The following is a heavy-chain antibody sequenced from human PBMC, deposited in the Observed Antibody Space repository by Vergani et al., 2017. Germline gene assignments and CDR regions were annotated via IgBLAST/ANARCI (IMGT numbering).Heavy chain of an antibody. CDR1: GFIFSHYW. CDR2: INQAGSEK. CDR3: ARINYYGSSGYSLTRWHNWFDP. V-gene: IGHV3-7*01. D-gene: IGHD3-22*01. Sequence: EVQLVESGGGLVQPGGSLRLSCAASGFIFSHYWMSWVRQAPGKGLEWVANINQAGSEKYYVDSVKGRFTIARDNAKNSLYLQMNSLRAEDTALYYCARINYYGSSGYSLTRWHNWFDPWGQGTLITFSS. J-gene: IGHJ5*02.